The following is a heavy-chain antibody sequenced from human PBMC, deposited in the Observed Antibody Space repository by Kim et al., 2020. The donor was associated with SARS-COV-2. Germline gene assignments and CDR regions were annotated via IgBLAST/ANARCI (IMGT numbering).Heavy chain of an antibody. V-gene: IGHV3-48*04. CDR3: ARDLRMYDILTGYRGDY. CDR2: ISSSSSTI. CDR1: GFTFSSYS. D-gene: IGHD3-9*01. J-gene: IGHJ4*02. Sequence: GGSLRLSCAASGFTFSSYSMNWVRQAPGKGLEWVSYISSSSSTIYYADSVKGRFTISRDNAKNSLYLQMNSLRAEDTAVYYCARDLRMYDILTGYRGDYWGQGTMVTAS.